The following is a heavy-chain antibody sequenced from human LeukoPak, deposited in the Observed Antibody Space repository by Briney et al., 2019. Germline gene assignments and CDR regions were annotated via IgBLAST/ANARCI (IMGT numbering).Heavy chain of an antibody. V-gene: IGHV3-48*03. Sequence: GGSLRLSCAASGFTFSSYEMNWVRQAPGKGLEWVSYISSSGSTIYYADSVKGRFTISRDNAKNSLYLQMNSLKTEDTAVYYCTTVDSGSYFGSLYYYYYMDVWGKGTTVTISS. CDR3: TTVDSGSYFGSLYYYYYMDV. CDR1: GFTFSSYE. D-gene: IGHD1-26*01. CDR2: ISSSGSTI. J-gene: IGHJ6*03.